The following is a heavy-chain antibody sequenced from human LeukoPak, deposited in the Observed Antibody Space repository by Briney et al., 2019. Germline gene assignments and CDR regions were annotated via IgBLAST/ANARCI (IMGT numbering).Heavy chain of an antibody. CDR1: GFTFSSYS. J-gene: IGHJ4*02. Sequence: GGSLRLSCAASGFTFSSYSMNWVRQAPGKGLEWVSSISSSSSYVYYADSVKGRFTISRDNAKKSLYLQMNSLRVEDTGVYYCASWGEGALDNWGQGTLVTVSS. CDR2: ISSSSSYV. D-gene: IGHD1-26*01. V-gene: IGHV3-21*01. CDR3: ASWGEGALDN.